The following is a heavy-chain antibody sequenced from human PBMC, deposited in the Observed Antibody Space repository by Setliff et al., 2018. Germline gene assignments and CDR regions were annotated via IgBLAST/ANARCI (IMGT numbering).Heavy chain of an antibody. CDR3: ARDLQAYYDILTGYPIYYYYGMDV. CDR1: GFTFSSYA. CDR2: ISYDGSNK. V-gene: IGHV3-30-3*01. J-gene: IGHJ6*02. D-gene: IGHD3-9*01. Sequence: PGGSLRLSCAASGFTFSSYAMHWVRQAPGKGLEWVAVISYDGSNKYYADSVKGRFTISRDNSKNTLYLQMNSLRAEDTAVYYCARDLQAYYDILTGYPIYYYYGMDVWGQGTTVTVSS.